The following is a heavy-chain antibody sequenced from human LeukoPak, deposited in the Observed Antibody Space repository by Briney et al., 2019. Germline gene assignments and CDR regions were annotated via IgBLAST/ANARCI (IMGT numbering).Heavy chain of an antibody. CDR3: SGSYLYYYYYYMHV. CDR2: IYTSGST. D-gene: IGHD1-26*01. V-gene: IGHV4-4*07. J-gene: IGHJ6*03. CDR1: GGSISSYY. Sequence: SETLSLTCTVSGGSISSYYWSWIRQPAGKGLEWIGHIYTSGSTNYNPSLKSRVTISVDTSKNRFSPKLSSVTAADTAVYYCSGSYLYYYYYYMHVWGKGTTVTISS.